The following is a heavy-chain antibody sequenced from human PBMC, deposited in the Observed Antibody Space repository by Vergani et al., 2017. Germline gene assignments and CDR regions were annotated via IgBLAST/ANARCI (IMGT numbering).Heavy chain of an antibody. V-gene: IGHV4-39*01. CDR3: ASTPGYCSSTSCYRGGGAFDY. Sequence: QLQLQESGPGLVKPSETLSLTCTVSGGSISSSSYYWGWIRQPPGKGLEWIGSIYYSGSTYYNPSLKSRVTISVDTSKNKFSLKLSSVTAADTAVYYCASTPGYCSSTSCYRGGGAFDYWGQGTLVTVSS. J-gene: IGHJ4*02. CDR2: IYYSGST. D-gene: IGHD2-2*03. CDR1: GGSISSSSYY.